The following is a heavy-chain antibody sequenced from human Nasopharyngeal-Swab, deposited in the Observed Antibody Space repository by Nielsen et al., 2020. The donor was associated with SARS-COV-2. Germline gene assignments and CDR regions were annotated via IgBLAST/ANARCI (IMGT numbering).Heavy chain of an antibody. CDR2: ISDSGSHS. V-gene: IGHV3-11*01. CDR3: VTATDHAFDI. CDR1: GFRFSDYY. Sequence: GESLNISCAASGFRFSDYYMSWIPPPPGKGLERVSFISDSGSHSYYADSVKGRFTISRDNTKNSLSLQMNSLRPDDTAVYYCVTATDHAFDIWGQGTVVTVSS. J-gene: IGHJ3*02.